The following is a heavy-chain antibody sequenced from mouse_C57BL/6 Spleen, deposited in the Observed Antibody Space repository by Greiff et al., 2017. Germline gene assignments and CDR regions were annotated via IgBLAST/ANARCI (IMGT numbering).Heavy chain of an antibody. CDR3: ARSGYSNYVGPMDY. CDR1: GYTFTSYW. CDR2: IDPSDSYT. J-gene: IGHJ4*01. Sequence: QVQLKQPGAELVMPGASVKLSCKASGYTFTSYWMHWVKQRPGQGLEWIGEIDPSDSYTNYNQKFKGKSTLTVDKSSSTAYMQLSSLTSADSAFYYCARSGYSNYVGPMDYWGQGTSVTVSS. D-gene: IGHD2-5*01. V-gene: IGHV1-69*01.